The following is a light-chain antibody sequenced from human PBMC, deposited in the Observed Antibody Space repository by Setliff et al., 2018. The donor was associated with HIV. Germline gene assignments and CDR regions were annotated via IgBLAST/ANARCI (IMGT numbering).Light chain of an antibody. CDR1: SSDIGGYNY. V-gene: IGLV2-11*01. J-gene: IGLJ1*01. CDR2: DVS. Sequence: QSALTRPRSVSGSPGQSVTISCTGTSSDIGGYNYVSWYQQHPDKASKLLIYDVSKRPSGVPDRFSGSKSGNTASLTISGLQAEDEADYYCCSYAGSYTSSVFGTGTKVTV. CDR3: CSYAGSYTSSV.